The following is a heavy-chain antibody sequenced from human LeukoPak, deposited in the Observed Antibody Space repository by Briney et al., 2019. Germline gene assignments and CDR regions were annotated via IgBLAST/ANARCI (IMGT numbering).Heavy chain of an antibody. CDR1: GFTFSTSE. CDR2: IDGRGATI. Sequence: GGSLRLSCAASGFTFSTSEMNWVRQAPGKGLEWLSYIDGRGATIFYADSVKGRFTISRDNAKNSLYLQMNSLRVEDTALYYCVRDGLSVAANAFDVWGQGTMVTVSS. J-gene: IGHJ3*01. CDR3: VRDGLSVAANAFDV. D-gene: IGHD6-19*01. V-gene: IGHV3-48*03.